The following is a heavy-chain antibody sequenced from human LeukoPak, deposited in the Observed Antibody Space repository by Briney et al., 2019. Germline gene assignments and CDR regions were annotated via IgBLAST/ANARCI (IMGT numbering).Heavy chain of an antibody. V-gene: IGHV4-30-4*08. CDR3: ASSGSIYGSTTFDI. D-gene: IGHD3-10*01. CDR2: IYYSGST. Sequence: SETLSLTCTVSGGSISSGDYYWSWIRQPPGKGLEWIGYIYYSGSTYYNPSLKSRVIISVDTSKNQFSLKLSSVTATDTAVYFCASSGSIYGSTTFDIWGQGTMVTVSS. J-gene: IGHJ3*02. CDR1: GGSISSGDYY.